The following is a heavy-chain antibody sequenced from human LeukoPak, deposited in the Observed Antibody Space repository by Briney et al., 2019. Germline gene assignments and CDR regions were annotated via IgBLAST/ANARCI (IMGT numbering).Heavy chain of an antibody. Sequence: PGGSLRLSCAASGFTFSSYAMTWVRQAPGKGLEWVSAISGSGGSTYYADSVKGRFTISRDNSMNTLYLQMNSLRAEDTAVYYCAKCIVATNYYYYYMDVWGKGTTVTASS. CDR1: GFTFSSYA. CDR3: AKCIVATNYYYYYMDV. V-gene: IGHV3-23*01. CDR2: ISGSGGST. D-gene: IGHD5-12*01. J-gene: IGHJ6*03.